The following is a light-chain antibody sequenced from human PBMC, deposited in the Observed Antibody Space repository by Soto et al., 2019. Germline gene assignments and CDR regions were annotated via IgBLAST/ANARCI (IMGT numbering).Light chain of an antibody. V-gene: IGKV1-5*03. CDR2: KAS. CDR1: QSIGIW. CDR3: QQYNIYSGT. Sequence: DIQMTQSPSTLSASVGDRVTITCRASQSIGIWLAWYQQNPGKAPNLLIYKASSVESGVPSRFSGSGSGTESTLTISSLQPDDFATYYCQQYNIYSGTFGQGTKVEVK. J-gene: IGKJ1*01.